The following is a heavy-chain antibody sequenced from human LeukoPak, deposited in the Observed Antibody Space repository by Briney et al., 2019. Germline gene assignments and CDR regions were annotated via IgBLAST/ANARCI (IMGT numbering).Heavy chain of an antibody. CDR1: GGSISSYY. Sequence: SETLSLTCTVSGGSISSYYWSWIRQPPGKGLEWIGYIYYSGSTNYNPSLKSRVTISVDTSKNQFSLKLSSVTAADTAVYYCARVDGSGSYLHTYYFDYWGQGTLVTVSS. J-gene: IGHJ4*02. CDR2: IYYSGST. D-gene: IGHD3-10*01. CDR3: ARVDGSGSYLHTYYFDY. V-gene: IGHV4-59*01.